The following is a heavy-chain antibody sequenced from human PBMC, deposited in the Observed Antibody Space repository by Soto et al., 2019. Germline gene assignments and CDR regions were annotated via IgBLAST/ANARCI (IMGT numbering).Heavy chain of an antibody. CDR1: GGTFSIYT. V-gene: IGHV1-69*02. CDR2: IIPILRIA. Sequence: QVQLAQSGAEVKKPGSSVKVSCKTSGGTFSIYTINWVRQAPGQGLEWMGRIIPILRIANYAPKFQGRVTLSADISTSSAFMGVTKLRADATAVYYCATGSGGGCDYRGWFDPWGVGTQVTVSP. CDR3: ATGSGGGCDYRGWFDP. D-gene: IGHD2-15*01. J-gene: IGHJ5*02.